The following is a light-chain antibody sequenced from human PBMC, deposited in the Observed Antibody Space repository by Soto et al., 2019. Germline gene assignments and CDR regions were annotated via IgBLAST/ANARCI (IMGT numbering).Light chain of an antibody. J-gene: IGKJ1*01. V-gene: IGKV1-39*01. CDR3: QQTFSTPRT. CDR1: QNVKSY. CDR2: ETS. Sequence: DTQMTQSPSSLSASVGDRVTITCRASQNVKSYLNWYQQKPGKAPKLLIYETSTLQSGVPSRFSGDGYGTDFTLSISSLHPEDFATYYCQQTFSTPRTFGQGTKVDI.